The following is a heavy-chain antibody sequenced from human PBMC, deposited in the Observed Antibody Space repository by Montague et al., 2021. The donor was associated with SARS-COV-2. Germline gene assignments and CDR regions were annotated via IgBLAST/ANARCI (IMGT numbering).Heavy chain of an antibody. V-gene: IGHV4-59*12. CDR1: GGSISSYY. D-gene: IGHD2-21*01. J-gene: IGHJ3*01. CDR2: IYYSGST. Sequence: SETLSLTCTVSGGSISSYYWSWIRQPPGKGLEWIGYIYYSGSTNYNPSLKSRVTISVDTSKNQFSLKLSSVTAADTAVYYCARGSKEVSRGLLDFDDAFDVWGQGTMVTVS. CDR3: ARGSKEVSRGLLDFDDAFDV.